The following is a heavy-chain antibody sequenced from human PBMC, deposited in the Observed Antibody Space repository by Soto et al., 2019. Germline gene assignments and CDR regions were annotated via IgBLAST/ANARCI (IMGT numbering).Heavy chain of an antibody. J-gene: IGHJ4*02. Sequence: GESLKISCKASGYSFSNYWIGWVRQMPGKGLEWMAIINPGDSESRYSPSFQGQVTISADKSIITAYLQWNSLKASDTAMYYCARAPHYDFWSGYPLPFDYWGQGTLVTVSS. CDR3: ARAPHYDFWSGYPLPFDY. CDR1: GYSFSNYW. CDR2: INPGDSES. D-gene: IGHD3-3*01. V-gene: IGHV5-51*01.